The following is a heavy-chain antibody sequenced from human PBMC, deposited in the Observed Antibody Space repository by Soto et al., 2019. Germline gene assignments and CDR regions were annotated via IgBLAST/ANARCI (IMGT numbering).Heavy chain of an antibody. J-gene: IGHJ4*02. Sequence: SETLSLTCTVSGGSITSSEYYWAWIRQPPGKGLQFVGTIYYSGSSYSNPSLKSRLSMSVDTSKNQFSLTMKSVTAADTGVYYCARHPLNWSDADSCGQGVLVTVSS. V-gene: IGHV4-39*01. CDR3: ARHPLNWSDADS. D-gene: IGHD1-1*01. CDR2: IYYSGSS. CDR1: GGSITSSEYY.